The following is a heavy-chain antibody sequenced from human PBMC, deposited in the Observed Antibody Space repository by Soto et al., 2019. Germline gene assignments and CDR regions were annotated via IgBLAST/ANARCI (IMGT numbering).Heavy chain of an antibody. CDR2: ISGSGGST. CDR3: AKDQDPCGVVIVWFDP. J-gene: IGHJ5*02. V-gene: IGHV3-23*01. Sequence: GGSLRLSCAASGFTFSSYAMSWVRQAPGKGLEWVSAISGSGGSTYYADSVKGRFTISRDNSKNTLYLQMNSLRAEDTAVYYCAKDQDPCGVVIVWFDPWGQGTLVTVSS. D-gene: IGHD3-3*01. CDR1: GFTFSSYA.